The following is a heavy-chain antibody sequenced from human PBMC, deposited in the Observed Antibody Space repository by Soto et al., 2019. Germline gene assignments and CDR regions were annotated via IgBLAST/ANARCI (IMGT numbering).Heavy chain of an antibody. CDR2: ISAYNGNT. D-gene: IGHD4-4*01. CDR1: GYTFTSYG. Sequence: QVQLVQSGTEVKKPGASVKVSCRASGYTFTSYGISWVRQAPGQGLEWMGWISAYNGNTNYAQKLQGRVTMTTDTSTSTAYMELRSLRSDDTAVYYCARDRRSNYRPYYYMDVWGKGTTVPVSS. J-gene: IGHJ6*03. V-gene: IGHV1-18*01. CDR3: ARDRRSNYRPYYYMDV.